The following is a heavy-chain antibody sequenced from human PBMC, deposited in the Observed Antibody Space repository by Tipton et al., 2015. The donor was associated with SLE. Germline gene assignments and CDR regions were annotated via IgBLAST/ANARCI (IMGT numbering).Heavy chain of an antibody. D-gene: IGHD4-17*01. CDR2: VFYNGET. V-gene: IGHV4-59*01. CDR1: GGSISTYC. CDR3: ASLRFYGDYDLGR. J-gene: IGHJ4*02. Sequence: TLSLTCTVSGGSISTYCRNWIRQPQGQGMEWIGHVFYNGETNYNPSLKGRVTISLDTYMKQFSLNLMSVTSADTAVYYCASLRFYGDYDLGRWGQGALVTVSS.